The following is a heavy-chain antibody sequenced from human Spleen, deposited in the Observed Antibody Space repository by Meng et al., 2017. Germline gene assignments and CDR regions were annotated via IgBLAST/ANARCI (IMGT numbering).Heavy chain of an antibody. CDR1: GYSISSGSY. V-gene: IGHV4-38-2*02. J-gene: IGHJ4*02. CDR2: IYHSGST. D-gene: IGHD3-3*01. CDR3: ARQSRYPDY. Sequence: GSLRLSCIVSGYSISSGSYWGWIRQPPGKGLEWIGSIYHSGSTLYNPSLKSRVTISVDTSKNQFSLKLNSVTAADTAVYYCARQSRYPDYWGQGTLVTASS.